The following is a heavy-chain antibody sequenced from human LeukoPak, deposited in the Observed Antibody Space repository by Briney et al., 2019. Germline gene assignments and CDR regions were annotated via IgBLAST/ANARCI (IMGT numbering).Heavy chain of an antibody. D-gene: IGHD5-12*01. V-gene: IGHV3-30*04. CDR3: ARDHIVATIALDY. Sequence: GGSLRLSCAASGFTFSSYAMQWVRRAPGKGLEGVAVISYDGSNKYYADSVKGRFTISRDNSKNTLYLQMNSLRAEDTAVYYCARDHIVATIALDYWGQGTLVTVSS. J-gene: IGHJ4*02. CDR1: GFTFSSYA. CDR2: ISYDGSNK.